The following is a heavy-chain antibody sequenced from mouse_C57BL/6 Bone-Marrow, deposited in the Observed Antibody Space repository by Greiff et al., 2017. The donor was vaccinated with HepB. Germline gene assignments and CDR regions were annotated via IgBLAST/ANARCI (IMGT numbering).Heavy chain of an antibody. V-gene: IGHV1-52*01. J-gene: IGHJ3*01. Sequence: QVQLQQPGAELVRPGSSVKLSCKASGYTFTSYWMHWVKQRPIQGLEWIGNIDPSDSETHYNQKFKDKATLTVDKSSSTAYMQLSSLTSEDSAVYYCAGQLGRGGFAYWGQGTLVTVSA. D-gene: IGHD4-1*02. CDR1: GYTFTSYW. CDR2: IDPSDSET. CDR3: AGQLGRGGFAY.